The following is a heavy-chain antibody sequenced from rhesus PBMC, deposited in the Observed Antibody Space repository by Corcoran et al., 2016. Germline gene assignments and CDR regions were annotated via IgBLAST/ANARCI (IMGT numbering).Heavy chain of an antibody. D-gene: IGHD3-16*01. Sequence: QLQLQESGPGLVKPSETLSLTCAVSGGSISSNYWSWIRQPPGKGLEWIGRISRSGGSTDINPSLKSRGNLSTDTSKNQFALKLSSVPAADTALYYCARAALYYYSDSYWVDWGQGVLVTVSS. CDR3: ARAALYYYSDSYWVD. J-gene: IGHJ4*01. CDR2: ISRSGGST. V-gene: IGHV4-173*01. CDR1: GGSISSNY.